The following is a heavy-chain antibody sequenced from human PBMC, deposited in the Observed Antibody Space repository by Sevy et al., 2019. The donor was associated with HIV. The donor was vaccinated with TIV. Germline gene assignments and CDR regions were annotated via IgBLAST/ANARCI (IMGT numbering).Heavy chain of an antibody. CDR1: GYTFINYD. D-gene: IGHD2-21*02. CDR2: ISPSSGLT. CDR3: ARLRSCGGAYYIFDY. V-gene: IGHV1-46*01. Sequence: ASVKISCKASGYTFINYDMQWVRQAPGQGLEWMALISPSSGLTTYAQKFQDRVTLTRDTSTNTVYMELSGLTSEDTAVYYCARLRSCGGAYYIFDYWGQGALVTVSS. J-gene: IGHJ4*02.